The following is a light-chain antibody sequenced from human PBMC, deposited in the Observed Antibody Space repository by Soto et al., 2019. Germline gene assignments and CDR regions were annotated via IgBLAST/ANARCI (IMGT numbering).Light chain of an antibody. V-gene: IGLV2-14*01. Sequence: QSVLTQPRSVSGSPGQSVTISCTGTSSDIGAYDYVSWYQQHPGKVPKLIIYEVSNRPSGVSDRFSGSKSENTASLTISGLQSEDEADYYCTSYTLRSTVVFGGGTKLTVL. J-gene: IGLJ3*02. CDR2: EVS. CDR3: TSYTLRSTVV. CDR1: SSDIGAYDY.